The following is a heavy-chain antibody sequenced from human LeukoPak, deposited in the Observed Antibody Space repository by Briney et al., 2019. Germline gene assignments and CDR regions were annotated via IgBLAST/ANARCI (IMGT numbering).Heavy chain of an antibody. CDR3: ARGGAAAGLFDY. D-gene: IGHD6-13*01. J-gene: IGHJ4*02. Sequence: GGSLRLSCAAPRFTFSTYGMHWVRQAPGKGLEWVAVIWYDGSNKYYADSVKGRFTMSRDNAKNTLYLQMNSLRAEDTALYYCARGGAAAGLFDYWGRGTLVTVSS. V-gene: IGHV3-33*01. CDR2: IWYDGSNK. CDR1: RFTFSTYG.